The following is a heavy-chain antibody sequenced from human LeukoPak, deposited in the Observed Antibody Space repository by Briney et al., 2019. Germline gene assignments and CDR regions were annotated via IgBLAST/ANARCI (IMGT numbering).Heavy chain of an antibody. J-gene: IGHJ4*02. D-gene: IGHD3-22*01. CDR2: ISSNGGST. CDR1: GFTFSSYA. CDR3: ARVNNYDSSGYSDY. Sequence: GGSLRLSCAASGFTFSSYAMHWVRQAPGKGLEYVSAISSNGGSTYYANSVKGRFTISRDNSKNTLYLQIGSLRAEDMAVYYCARVNNYDSSGYSDYWGQGPLVTVSS. V-gene: IGHV3-64*01.